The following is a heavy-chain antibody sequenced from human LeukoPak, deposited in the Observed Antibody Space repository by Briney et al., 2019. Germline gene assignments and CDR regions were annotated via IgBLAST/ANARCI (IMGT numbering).Heavy chain of an antibody. CDR3: AREEWELSSNFDY. J-gene: IGHJ4*02. D-gene: IGHD1-26*01. CDR1: GGSFSGYY. V-gene: IGHV4-34*01. CDR2: INHSGST. Sequence: SETLSLTCAVYGGSFSGYYWSWIRQPPGKRLEWIGEINHSGSTNYNPSLKSRVTISVDTSKNQFSLKLSSVTAADTAVYYCAREEWELSSNFDYWGQGTLVTVSS.